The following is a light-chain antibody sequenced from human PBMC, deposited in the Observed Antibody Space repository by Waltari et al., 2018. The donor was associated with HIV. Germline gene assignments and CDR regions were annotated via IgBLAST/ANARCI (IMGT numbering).Light chain of an antibody. V-gene: IGLV1-40*01. Sequence: QSVLTQPPSVSGAPGQRVTISCTGSSSNIGAGYDVHWYQQLPRTAHKLLIYGNNKRPSGVPDRCSGSKSGTSASLAITGLQAEDEADYYCQSYDSSLSAYVFGTGTKVTVL. CDR1: SSNIGAGYD. CDR3: QSYDSSLSAYV. J-gene: IGLJ1*01. CDR2: GNN.